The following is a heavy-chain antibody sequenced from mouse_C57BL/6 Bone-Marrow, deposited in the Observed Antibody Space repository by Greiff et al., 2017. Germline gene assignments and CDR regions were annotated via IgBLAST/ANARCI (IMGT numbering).Heavy chain of an antibody. J-gene: IGHJ3*01. Sequence: VQLQQSGAELARPGASVKLSCKASGYTFTSYGISWVKQRTGQGLEWIGEIYPRSGNTYYNEKFKGKATLTADKSSSTAYMELRSLTSEDSAVYFCARGGNYPSGFAYWGQGTLVTVSA. D-gene: IGHD2-1*01. CDR1: GYTFTSYG. V-gene: IGHV1-81*01. CDR3: ARGGNYPSGFAY. CDR2: IYPRSGNT.